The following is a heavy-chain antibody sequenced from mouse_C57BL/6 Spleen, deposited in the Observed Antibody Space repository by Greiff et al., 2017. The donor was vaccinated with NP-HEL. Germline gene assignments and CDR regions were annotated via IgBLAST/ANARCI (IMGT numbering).Heavy chain of an antibody. CDR3: ASHPSMITTSYYAMDY. CDR1: GYTFTDYY. J-gene: IGHJ4*01. CDR2: INPNNGGT. D-gene: IGHD2-4*01. V-gene: IGHV1-26*01. Sequence: EVQLQQSGPELVKPGASVKISCKASGYTFTDYYMNWVKQSHGKSLEWIGDINPNNGGTSYNQKFKGKATLTVDKSSSTAYMELRSLTSEDSAVYYCASHPSMITTSYYAMDYWGQGTSVTVSS.